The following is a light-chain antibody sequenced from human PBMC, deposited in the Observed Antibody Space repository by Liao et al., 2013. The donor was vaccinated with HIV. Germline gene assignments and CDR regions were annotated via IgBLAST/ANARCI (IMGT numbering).Light chain of an antibody. V-gene: IGLV3-21*01. J-gene: IGLJ1*01. CDR2: YDS. CDR1: NIGSKS. CDR3: QVLDSSSDHYV. Sequence: SHVLTQPPSVSVAPGKTARITCGGNNIGSKSVHWYQQKPGQAPVLVIYYDSDRPSGIPERFSGSNSGNTATLTISRVEAGDEAAYYCQVLDSSSDHYVFGTGTKVTVL.